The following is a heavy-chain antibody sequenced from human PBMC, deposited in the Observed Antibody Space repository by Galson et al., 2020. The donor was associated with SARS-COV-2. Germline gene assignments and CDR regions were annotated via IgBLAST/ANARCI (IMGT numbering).Heavy chain of an antibody. CDR3: ARGYWTNQATDEFSVVVPAAKYYYYYYMDV. Sequence: SVKVSCKASGGTFSSYALSWVRQAPGQGLEWMGGIIPIFGTANYAQKFPGRVTITADESTSTAYMELSSLRSEDTAVYYCARGYWTNQATDEFSVVVPAAKYYYYYYMDVWGKGTTVTCSS. V-gene: IGHV1-69*13. CDR2: IIPIFGTA. D-gene: IGHD2-2*01. J-gene: IGHJ6*03. CDR1: GGTFSSYA.